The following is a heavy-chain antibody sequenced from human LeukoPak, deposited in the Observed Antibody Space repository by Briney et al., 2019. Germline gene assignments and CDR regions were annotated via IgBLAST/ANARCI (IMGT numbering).Heavy chain of an antibody. J-gene: IGHJ2*01. Sequence: GGSLRLSGAASGFTFSSYAMHWVRQAPGKGLEWVAVISYDGSNKYYADSVKGRFTISRDNSKNTLYLQMNSLRAEDTAVYYCAKVRDGYNYWYFDLWGRGTLVTVSS. CDR3: AKVRDGYNYWYFDL. D-gene: IGHD5-24*01. V-gene: IGHV3-30*04. CDR1: GFTFSSYA. CDR2: ISYDGSNK.